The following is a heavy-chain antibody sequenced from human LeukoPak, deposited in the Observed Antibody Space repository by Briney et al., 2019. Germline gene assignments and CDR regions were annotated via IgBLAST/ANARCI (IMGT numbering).Heavy chain of an antibody. CDR2: IWYDGSNK. CDR1: GFTFSSYG. J-gene: IGHJ6*02. Sequence: GRSLRLSCAASGFTFSSYGMHWVRQAPGKGLEWVAVIWYDGSNKYYADSVKGRFTISRDNSKNTLYLQMNSLRTEDTAVYYCARDDTMVRGSNGMDVWGQGTTVTVSS. V-gene: IGHV3-33*01. CDR3: ARDDTMVRGSNGMDV. D-gene: IGHD3-10*01.